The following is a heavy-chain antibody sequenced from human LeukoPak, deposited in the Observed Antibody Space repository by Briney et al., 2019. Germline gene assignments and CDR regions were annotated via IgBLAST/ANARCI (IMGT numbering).Heavy chain of an antibody. CDR2: ISAYNGNT. CDR1: GYTLTDHN. CDR3: TSGPFDY. V-gene: IGHV1-18*04. J-gene: IGHJ4*02. Sequence: ASVKVSCKASGYTLTDHNMHWVRQAPGQGLEWMGWISAYNGNTNYAQKLQGRVTMTTDTSTSTAYMELRSLRSDDTAVYYCTSGPFDYWGQGTLVTVSS.